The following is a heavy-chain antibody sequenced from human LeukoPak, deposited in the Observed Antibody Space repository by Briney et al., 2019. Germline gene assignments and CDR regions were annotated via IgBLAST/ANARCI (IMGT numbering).Heavy chain of an antibody. V-gene: IGHV3-9*01. Sequence: GGSLRLSCAASGFTFDDYAMHWVRQAPGKGLEWVSGISWNSGSIGYADSVKGRFTISRDNAKNSLYLQMNSLRAEDTALYYCAKADAPDSSGYYPDYWGQGTLVTASS. D-gene: IGHD3-22*01. CDR1: GFTFDDYA. CDR3: AKADAPDSSGYYPDY. CDR2: ISWNSGSI. J-gene: IGHJ4*02.